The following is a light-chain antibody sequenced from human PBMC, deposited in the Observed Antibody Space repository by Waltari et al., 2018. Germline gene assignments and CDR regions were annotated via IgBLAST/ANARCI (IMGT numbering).Light chain of an antibody. Sequence: EVVLTHSPGTLSLSPGDRATLSCRASQSVSNFLAWYQQKPGQAPRLLIYDASNRATGIPDRFSGSGSGTDFTLTISRLEPEDFAVYYCQQYYETPVSFGQGTKMGIK. CDR3: QQYYETPVS. CDR2: DAS. CDR1: QSVSNF. J-gene: IGKJ2*03. V-gene: IGKV3-20*01.